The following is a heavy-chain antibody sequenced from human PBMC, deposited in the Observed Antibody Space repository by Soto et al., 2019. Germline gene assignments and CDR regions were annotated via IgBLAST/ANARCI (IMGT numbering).Heavy chain of an antibody. CDR1: GFTFSSYG. D-gene: IGHD1-26*01. V-gene: IGHV3-30*18. J-gene: IGHJ4*02. Sequence: GGSLRLSCAGSGFTFSSYGIHWVRQAPGKGLEWVALISYDGGNEKYTESVKDRFTISRDDSHNVAYLQMSSLRTEDTAMYYCAKDRYSGTYPTDFDYWGQGSLVTVSS. CDR2: ISYDGGNE. CDR3: AKDRYSGTYPTDFDY.